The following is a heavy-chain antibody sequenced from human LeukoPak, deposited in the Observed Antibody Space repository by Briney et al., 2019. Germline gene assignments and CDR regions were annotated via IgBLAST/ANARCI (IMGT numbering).Heavy chain of an antibody. Sequence: GASVRVSCKVSGYTLTELSMHWVRQAPGKGLEWMGGFDPEDGETIYAQKFQGRVTMTEDTSTDTAYMELSSLRSEDTAVYYCATDPMAVAGRDYWGQGTLVTVSS. V-gene: IGHV1-24*01. J-gene: IGHJ4*02. CDR3: ATDPMAVAGRDY. D-gene: IGHD6-19*01. CDR1: GYTLTELS. CDR2: FDPEDGET.